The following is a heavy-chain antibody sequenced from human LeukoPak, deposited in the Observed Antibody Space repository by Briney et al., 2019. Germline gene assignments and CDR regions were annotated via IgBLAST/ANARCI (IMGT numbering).Heavy chain of an antibody. CDR2: INHSGST. CDR3: ARDPDIVVVPAATEIDAFDI. CDR1: GGSFSGYY. J-gene: IGHJ3*02. D-gene: IGHD2-2*01. V-gene: IGHV4-34*01. Sequence: TSETLSLTCAVYGGSFSGYYWSWIRQPPGKGLEWIGEINHSGSTNYNPSLKSRVTISEDTSKNQFSLKLSSVTAADTAVYYCARDPDIVVVPAATEIDAFDIWGQGTMVTVSS.